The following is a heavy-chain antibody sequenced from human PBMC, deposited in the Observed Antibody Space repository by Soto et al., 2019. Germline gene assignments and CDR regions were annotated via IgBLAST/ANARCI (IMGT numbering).Heavy chain of an antibody. D-gene: IGHD3-9*01. Sequence: SETLSLTCAVYGGSFSGYYWSWIRQPPGKGLEWIGEINHRGSTNYNPSLKSRVTISVDTSKNQFSLKLSSVTAADTAVYYCARGRLTPGWFDPWGQGTLVTVSS. CDR3: ARGRLTPGWFDP. V-gene: IGHV4-34*01. CDR1: GGSFSGYY. CDR2: INHRGST. J-gene: IGHJ5*02.